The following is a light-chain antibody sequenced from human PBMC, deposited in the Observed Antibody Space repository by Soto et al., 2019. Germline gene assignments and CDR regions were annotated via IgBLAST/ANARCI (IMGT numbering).Light chain of an antibody. Sequence: EIVLTQSPGTLSLSPGERATLSCRSSQSVSSSYLAWYQQKPGQAPRLLIYGASSRATGIPHRFSGSGSGTDFTLTISRLEPEDFAVYYCQQHGSSPRTFGQGTKVEIK. J-gene: IGKJ1*01. V-gene: IGKV3-20*01. CDR2: GAS. CDR1: QSVSSSY. CDR3: QQHGSSPRT.